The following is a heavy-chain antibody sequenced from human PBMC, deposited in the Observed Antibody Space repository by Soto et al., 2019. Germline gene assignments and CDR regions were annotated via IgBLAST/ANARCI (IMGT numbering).Heavy chain of an antibody. J-gene: IGHJ4*02. CDR3: AKSVGYRRFGEMGLDY. D-gene: IGHD6-13*01. CDR2: IWYDGSNK. V-gene: IGHV3-33*06. CDR1: RFTFSDYG. Sequence: GGSLRLSCAASRFTFSDYGMHWVRQAPGKGLEWVAVIWYDGSNKYYADSVKGRFTISRDNSKNTLYLHVNSLRAEDTAVYYCAKSVGYRRFGEMGLDYWGQGTLVTVSS.